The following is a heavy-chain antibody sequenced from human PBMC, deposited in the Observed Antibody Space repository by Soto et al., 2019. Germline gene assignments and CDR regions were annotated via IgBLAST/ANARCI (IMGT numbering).Heavy chain of an antibody. CDR3: ARGYDFWSGYYYPYGMDV. J-gene: IGHJ6*02. Sequence: GGSLSLSCAASGLTFSSCAMQWVRQAPDKGLEWVAVISYDGSNKNYADSVKGRFTISRDNSKNTLYLQMNSLRAEDTAVYYCARGYDFWSGYYYPYGMDVRGQGTTVTVSS. CDR2: ISYDGSNK. V-gene: IGHV3-30-3*01. D-gene: IGHD3-3*01. CDR1: GLTFSSCA.